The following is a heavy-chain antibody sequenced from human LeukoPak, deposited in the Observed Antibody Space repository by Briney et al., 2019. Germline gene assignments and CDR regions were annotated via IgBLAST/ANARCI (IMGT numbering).Heavy chain of an antibody. Sequence: PSETLSLTCAVYGGSFSSYYWSWIRQPPGKGLEWIGDIYYSGSTNYNPSLKSRVTISVDTSKNQFSLKLSSVTAADTAVYHCARVRVTYYYGSGSYYGDYYYYYMDVWGKGTTVTISS. CDR2: IYYSGST. V-gene: IGHV4-59*01. CDR3: ARVRVTYYYGSGSYYGDYYYYYMDV. CDR1: GGSFSSYY. J-gene: IGHJ6*03. D-gene: IGHD3-10*01.